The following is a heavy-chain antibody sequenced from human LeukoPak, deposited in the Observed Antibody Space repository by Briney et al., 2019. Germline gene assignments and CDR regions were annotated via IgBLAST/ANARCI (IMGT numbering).Heavy chain of an antibody. CDR3: ARGVENGDDY. CDR2: IYYSGST. CDR1: GGSISSSSYY. V-gene: IGHV4-39*07. J-gene: IGHJ4*02. Sequence: SETLSLTCTVSGGSISSSSYYWGWIRQPPGKGLEWIGSIYYSGSTYYNPSLKSRVTISVDTSKNQFSLKLSSVTAADTAVYYCARGVENGDDYWGQGTLVTVSS. D-gene: IGHD4-17*01.